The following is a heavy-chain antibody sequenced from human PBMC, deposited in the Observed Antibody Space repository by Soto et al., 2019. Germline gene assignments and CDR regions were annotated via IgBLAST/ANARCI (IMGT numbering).Heavy chain of an antibody. D-gene: IGHD2-15*01. V-gene: IGHV1-3*01. Sequence: ASVKVSCKASGYTFTSYAMHWVRQAPGQRREWMGWINAGNGNTKYSQKFQGRVTITRDTSASTAYMELSSLRSEDTAVYYCAGGEGIVVVVAATKRSYYYYGMDXWGQGTTVTV. CDR2: INAGNGNT. CDR3: AGGEGIVVVVAATKRSYYYYGMDX. CDR1: GYTFTSYA. J-gene: IGHJ6*02.